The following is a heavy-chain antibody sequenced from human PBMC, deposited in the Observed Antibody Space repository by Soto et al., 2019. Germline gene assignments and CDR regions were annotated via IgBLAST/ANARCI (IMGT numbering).Heavy chain of an antibody. CDR2: ISAYNGNT. CDR1: GYTFTSYG. CDR3: ARDGPRDRAFDI. J-gene: IGHJ3*02. V-gene: IGHV1-18*01. Sequence: QVQLVQSGAEVKKPGASVKVSCKASGYTFTSYGITWVRQAPGQGLEWMGWISAYNGNTNYAQNLQGRVTMTTDTSTSTAYMDLRRLGSAGTVVYYCARDGPRDRAFDIWGQGTMVTVSS.